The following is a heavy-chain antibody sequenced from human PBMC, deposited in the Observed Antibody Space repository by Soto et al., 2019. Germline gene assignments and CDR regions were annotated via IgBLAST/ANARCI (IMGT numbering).Heavy chain of an antibody. J-gene: IGHJ5*02. CDR1: GGTFSSYA. CDR3: AREGPYVDWFDP. Sequence: SVKVSCKASGGTFSSYAISWVRQAPGQGLEWMGGIIPIFGTANYAQKFQGRVTITADESTSTAYMELSSLRSEDTAVYYCAREGPYVDWFDPWGQGTLVTVSS. D-gene: IGHD3-16*01. V-gene: IGHV1-69*13. CDR2: IIPIFGTA.